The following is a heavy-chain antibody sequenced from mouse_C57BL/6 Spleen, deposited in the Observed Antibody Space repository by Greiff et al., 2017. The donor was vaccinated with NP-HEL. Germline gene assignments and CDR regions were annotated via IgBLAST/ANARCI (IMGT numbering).Heavy chain of an antibody. J-gene: IGHJ2*01. CDR3: ARVYYGNWYYFDY. CDR1: GYTFTSYW. CDR2: IDPSDSET. Sequence: VQLQQSGAELVRPGSSVKLSCKASGYTFTSYWMHWVKQRPIQGLEWIGNIDPSDSETHYNQKFKDKATLTVDKSSSTDYMQISSLTSEDSAVYYCARVYYGNWYYFDYWGQGNTLTVSS. V-gene: IGHV1-52*01. D-gene: IGHD2-1*01.